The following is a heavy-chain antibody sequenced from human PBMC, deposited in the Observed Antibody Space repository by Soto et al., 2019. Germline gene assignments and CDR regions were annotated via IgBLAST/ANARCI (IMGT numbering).Heavy chain of an antibody. CDR3: ARVPTVGYHYANDAFDI. CDR2: TYYRSKWYN. D-gene: IGHD3-16*02. CDR1: GDSVSSNSAA. J-gene: IGHJ3*02. V-gene: IGHV6-1*01. Sequence: SQTLSLTCAISGDSVSSNSAAWNWIRQSPSRGLEWLGRTYYRSKWYNDYAVSVKSRITINPDTSKNQFSLQLNSVTPEDTAVYYCARVPTVGYHYANDAFDIWGQGTLVTVSS.